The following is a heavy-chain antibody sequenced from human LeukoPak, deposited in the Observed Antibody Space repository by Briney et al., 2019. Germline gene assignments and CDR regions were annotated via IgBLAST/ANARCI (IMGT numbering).Heavy chain of an antibody. CDR1: GFTFSSYW. CDR3: ARAEYQLLYFGAIDY. J-gene: IGHJ4*02. Sequence: GGSLRLSCAASGFTFSSYWMSWLRQAPGKGRDGVANIKQDGSEKYYVDSVKGRFTISRDNAKNSLYLQMNSLRAEDTAVYYCARAEYQLLYFGAIDYWGQGTLVTVSS. CDR2: IKQDGSEK. V-gene: IGHV3-7*01. D-gene: IGHD2-2*02.